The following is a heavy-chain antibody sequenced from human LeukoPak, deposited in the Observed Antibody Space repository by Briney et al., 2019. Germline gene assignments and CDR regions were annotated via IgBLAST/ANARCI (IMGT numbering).Heavy chain of an antibody. CDR3: ARGYDSSGYYYSPFDY. CDR1: GGSISSYY. Sequence: PSETLSLTCIVSGGSISSYYWSWVRQPPGKGLEWIGEINHSGSTNYNPSLKSRVTISVDTSKNQFSLKLSSVTAADTAVYYCARGYDSSGYYYSPFDYWGQGTLVTVSS. V-gene: IGHV4-34*01. D-gene: IGHD3-22*01. J-gene: IGHJ4*02. CDR2: INHSGST.